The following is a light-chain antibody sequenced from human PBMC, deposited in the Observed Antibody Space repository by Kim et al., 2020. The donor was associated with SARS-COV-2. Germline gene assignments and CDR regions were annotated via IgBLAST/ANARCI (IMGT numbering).Light chain of an antibody. CDR2: AAS. CDR1: QSISSY. CDR3: QQSYSTPRSAT. V-gene: IGKV1-39*01. J-gene: IGKJ2*01. Sequence: SVGDRVTITCRASQSISSYLNWYQQKPGKAPKLLIYAASSLQSGVPSRFSGSGSGTDFTLTISSLQPEDFATYYCQQSYSTPRSATFGQGTKLEI.